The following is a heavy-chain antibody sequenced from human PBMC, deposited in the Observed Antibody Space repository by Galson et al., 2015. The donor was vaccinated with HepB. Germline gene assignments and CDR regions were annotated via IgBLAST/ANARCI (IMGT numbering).Heavy chain of an antibody. Sequence: QSGAEVKKPGESLKISCKGSGYSLTNYWIGWVRQMPGKGLEWMGIIYPGDSDTRHSPSFQGQVTMSADKSISTAYLQWRSLQASDTAIYYCARHINEVGALDAFDIWGQGTMVTVSS. J-gene: IGHJ3*02. D-gene: IGHD1-26*01. CDR1: GYSLTNYW. CDR2: IYPGDSDT. CDR3: ARHINEVGALDAFDI. V-gene: IGHV5-51*01.